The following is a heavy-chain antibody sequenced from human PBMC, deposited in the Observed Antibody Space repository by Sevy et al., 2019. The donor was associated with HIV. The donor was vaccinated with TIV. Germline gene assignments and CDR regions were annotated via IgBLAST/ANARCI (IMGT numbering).Heavy chain of an antibody. CDR3: AGRADLYYYYGMDV. V-gene: IGHV1-8*01. D-gene: IGHD1-26*01. J-gene: IGHJ6*02. CDR2: MNRNSGNT. Sequence: ASVKVSCKASGYTFTSYDINWVRQATGQGLEWMGWMNRNSGNTGYAQKFQGRVTMTRNTSISTAYMELSSLRSEDTAVYYCAGRADLYYYYGMDVWGQGTTVTVSS. CDR1: GYTFTSYD.